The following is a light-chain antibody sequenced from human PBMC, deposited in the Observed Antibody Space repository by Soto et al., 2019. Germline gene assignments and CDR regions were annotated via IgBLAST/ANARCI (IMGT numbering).Light chain of an antibody. J-gene: IGLJ2*01. CDR1: SSDVDTYKY. Sequence: QSALTPPASVSGSPGQSITISCTGTSSDVDTYKYVSWYQQHPGKAPKLMIYEVSYRPSGVSDRFSGSKSGNTASLTISGLQAEDEADYYCCSYAGSTTRVQFGGGTKLTVL. V-gene: IGLV2-14*01. CDR3: CSYAGSTTRVQ. CDR2: EVS.